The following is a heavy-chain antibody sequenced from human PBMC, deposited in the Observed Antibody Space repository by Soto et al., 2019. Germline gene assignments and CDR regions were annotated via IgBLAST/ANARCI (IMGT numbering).Heavy chain of an antibody. CDR3: ARVRAGSVGWFDP. CDR2: ARNKANSYTT. V-gene: IGHV3-72*01. CDR1: GFTFSNHY. J-gene: IGHJ5*02. Sequence: ESVGGLVQPGGSLRLSCAASGFTFSNHYIDWVRQAPGKGLEWVGRARNKANSYTTEYAASVKGRFTISRDDSKNSAYLQMNSLKTEDTAVYYCARVRAGSVGWFDPWGQGTLVTVSS. D-gene: IGHD6-19*01.